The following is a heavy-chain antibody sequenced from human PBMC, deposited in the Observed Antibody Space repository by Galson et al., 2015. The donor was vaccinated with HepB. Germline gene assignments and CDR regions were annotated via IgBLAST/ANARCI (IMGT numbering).Heavy chain of an antibody. D-gene: IGHD6-19*01. Sequence: SLRLSCAASGFIFTNYAMSWVRQAPGKGLEWVSTVRGNGGSTFYADSLKGRFTFSRDNSENTLYLQMNSLRAEDTAVYYCAKSKRGTSGWRGDYFDSWGQGTLVTVSS. CDR3: AKSKRGTSGWRGDYFDS. CDR2: VRGNGGST. CDR1: GFIFTNYA. V-gene: IGHV3-23*01. J-gene: IGHJ4*02.